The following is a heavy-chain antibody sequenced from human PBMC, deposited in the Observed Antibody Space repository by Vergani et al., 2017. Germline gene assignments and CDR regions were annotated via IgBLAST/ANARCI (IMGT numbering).Heavy chain of an antibody. Sequence: QVQLVQSGAEVKKPGASVKVSCKASGYTFTGYYMHWVRQAPGQGLEWMGWINPNSGGTNYAQKFQGGVTMTRDTSISTAYMELNRLRSDDTAVYYCARDASTIAARGAFDIWGQGTMVTVSS. CDR3: ARDASTIAARGAFDI. D-gene: IGHD6-6*01. CDR1: GYTFTGYY. V-gene: IGHV1-2*02. CDR2: INPNSGGT. J-gene: IGHJ3*02.